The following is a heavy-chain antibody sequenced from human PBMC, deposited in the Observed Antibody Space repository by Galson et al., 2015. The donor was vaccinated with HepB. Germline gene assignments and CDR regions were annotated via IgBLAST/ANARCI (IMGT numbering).Heavy chain of an antibody. J-gene: IGHJ6*02. D-gene: IGHD3-3*01. V-gene: IGHV3-30-3*01. CDR3: ARDMEQVTIFGVVITYYYYYGMDV. CDR1: GFTFSSYA. Sequence: SLRLSCAASGFTFSSYAMHWVRQAPGKGLEWVAVISYDGSNKYYADSVKGRFTISRDNSKNTLYLQMNSLRAEDTAVYYCARDMEQVTIFGVVITYYYYYGMDVWGQGTTVTVSS. CDR2: ISYDGSNK.